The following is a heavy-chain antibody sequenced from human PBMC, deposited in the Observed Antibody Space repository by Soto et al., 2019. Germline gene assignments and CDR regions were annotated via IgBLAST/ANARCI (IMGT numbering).Heavy chain of an antibody. CDR2: IIPILGIA. J-gene: IGHJ5*02. V-gene: IGHV1-69*04. CDR1: GGTFSSYT. CDR3: ARDPFDWLPDTYYYGSGHHLGFDP. Sequence: SVKVSCKASGGTFSSYTISWVRQAPGQGLEWMGRIIPILGIANYAQKFQGRVTITADESTSTGYMELSSLRPEDTAVYYCARDPFDWLPDTYYYGSGHHLGFDPWGQGTLVTVSS. D-gene: IGHD3-10*01.